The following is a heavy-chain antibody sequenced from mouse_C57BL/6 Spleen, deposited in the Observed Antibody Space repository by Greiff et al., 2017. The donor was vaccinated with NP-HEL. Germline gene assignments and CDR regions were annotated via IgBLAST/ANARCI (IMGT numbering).Heavy chain of an antibody. D-gene: IGHD2-2*01. CDR3: AREGGWLRRTGFDD. CDR1: GYTFTSYW. Sequence: QVQLQQPGAELVKPGASVKMSCKASGYTFTSYWITWVKQRPGQGLEWIGDIYPGSGSTNYNEKFKSKATLTVDTSSSTAYMQLSSLTSEDSAVYYCAREGGWLRRTGFDDWGQGTTLTVSS. J-gene: IGHJ2*01. V-gene: IGHV1-55*01. CDR2: IYPGSGST.